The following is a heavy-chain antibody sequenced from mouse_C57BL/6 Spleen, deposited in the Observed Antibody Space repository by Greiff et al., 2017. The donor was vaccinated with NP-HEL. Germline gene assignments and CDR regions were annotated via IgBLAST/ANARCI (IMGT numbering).Heavy chain of an antibody. CDR3: ARRTLGRKGYYLDY. V-gene: IGHV1-54*01. D-gene: IGHD4-1*01. CDR1: GYAFTSYL. J-gene: IGHJ2*01. Sequence: VQLQQSGAELVRPGTSVKVSCKASGYAFTSYLIEWVKQRPGQGLEWIGVINPGSGGTNYNEKFKGKATLTADKSSSTAYMQLSSLTSEDSAVYFCARRTLGRKGYYLDYRGQGITLTVAS. CDR2: INPGSGGT.